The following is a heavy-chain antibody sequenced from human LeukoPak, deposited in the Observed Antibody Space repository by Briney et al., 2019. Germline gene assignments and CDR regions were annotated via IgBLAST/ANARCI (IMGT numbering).Heavy chain of an antibody. D-gene: IGHD2-2*01. V-gene: IGHV4-31*03. CDR3: ARGHYQLLQNWFDP. J-gene: IGHJ5*02. CDR1: GGPISSGGYY. CDR2: IYYSGST. Sequence: SETLSLTCTVSGGPISSGGYYWSWIRQHPGKGLEWIGYIYYSGSTYYNPSLKSRVTISVDTSKNQFSLKLSSVTAADTAVYYCARGHYQLLQNWFDPWGQGTLITVSS.